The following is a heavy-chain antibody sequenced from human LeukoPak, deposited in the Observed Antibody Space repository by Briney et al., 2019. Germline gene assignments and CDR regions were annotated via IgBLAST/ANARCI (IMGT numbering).Heavy chain of an antibody. Sequence: SETLSLTCTVSGYSISSGYYWGWIRQPPGKGLEWIGSIYHSGSTYYNPSLKSRVTISVDTSKNQFSLKLSSVTAADTAVYYCASSHLWLGEYYFDYWGQGTLVTVSS. V-gene: IGHV4-38-2*02. CDR3: ASSHLWLGEYYFDY. CDR1: GYSISSGYY. J-gene: IGHJ4*02. D-gene: IGHD3-10*01. CDR2: IYHSGST.